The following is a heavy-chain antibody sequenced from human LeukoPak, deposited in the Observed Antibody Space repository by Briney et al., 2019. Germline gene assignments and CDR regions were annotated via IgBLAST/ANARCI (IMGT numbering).Heavy chain of an antibody. CDR2: ISWNSGSI. CDR3: AKDAHSSGYYEFDY. CDR1: GFTFDDYA. V-gene: IGHV3-9*01. D-gene: IGHD3-22*01. J-gene: IGHJ4*02. Sequence: PGGSLRLSCAASGFTFDDYAMHWVRQAPGKGLEWASGISWNSGSIGYADSVKGRFTISRDNAKNSLYLQMNSLRAEDTALYYCAKDAHSSGYYEFDYWGQGTLVTVSS.